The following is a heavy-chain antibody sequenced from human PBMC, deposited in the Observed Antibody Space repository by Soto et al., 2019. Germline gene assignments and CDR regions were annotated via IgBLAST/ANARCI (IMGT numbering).Heavy chain of an antibody. CDR1: GYTFTSYY. J-gene: IGHJ6*02. Sequence: ASVKVSCKASGYTFTSYYMHWVRQAPGQGLEWMGIINPSGGSTSYAQKFQGRVTMTRDTSTSTVYMELSSLRSEDTAVYYCARDRQNYDFWFEPSVYYGMDVWGQGTTVTVPS. CDR2: INPSGGST. CDR3: ARDRQNYDFWFEPSVYYGMDV. V-gene: IGHV1-46*01. D-gene: IGHD3-3*01.